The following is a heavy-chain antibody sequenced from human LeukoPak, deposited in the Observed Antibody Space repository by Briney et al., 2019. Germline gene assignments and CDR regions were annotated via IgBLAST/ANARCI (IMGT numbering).Heavy chain of an antibody. CDR1: GFTFDDYA. J-gene: IGHJ4*02. CDR3: AKDLYPVSMVSGYDFDY. CDR2: ISWNGDTI. Sequence: GGSLRPSCAASGFTFDDYAMHWVRQAPGKGLEWVSGISWNGDTIGYADSVKGRFTISRDNAKNSLYLQMNSLKAEDMALYYCAKDLYPVSMVSGYDFDYWGQGTLVTVSS. D-gene: IGHD5-12*01. V-gene: IGHV3-9*03.